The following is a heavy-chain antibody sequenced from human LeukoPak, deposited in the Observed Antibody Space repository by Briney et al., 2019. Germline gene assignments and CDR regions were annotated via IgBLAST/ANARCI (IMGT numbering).Heavy chain of an antibody. V-gene: IGHV3-23*01. J-gene: IGHJ2*01. Sequence: GGSLRLSCAASGFTFSSYAMNWVRQAPGKGLEWVSGISASGGGTYYVDSVRGRFTISRDNSKNTLFLDMNNMRADDTAVYFCVKDNYADYASGGVDWYFDLWGRGTLVTVSS. D-gene: IGHD4-17*01. CDR1: GFTFSSYA. CDR3: VKDNYADYASGGVDWYFDL. CDR2: ISASGGGT.